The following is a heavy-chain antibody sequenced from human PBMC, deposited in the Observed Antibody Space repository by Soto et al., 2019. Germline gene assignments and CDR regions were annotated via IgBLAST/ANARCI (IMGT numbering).Heavy chain of an antibody. Sequence: PGGSLRLSCAASGFTFSSYGMHWVRQAPGQGLEWMGIINPSGGSTSYAQKFQGRVTMTRDTSTSTVYMELSSLRSEDTAVYYCARYAGAYYDFWSGYSNYFDYWGQGTLVTVSS. CDR2: INPSGGST. CDR1: GFTFSSYG. V-gene: IGHV1-46*01. D-gene: IGHD3-3*01. J-gene: IGHJ4*02. CDR3: ARYAGAYYDFWSGYSNYFDY.